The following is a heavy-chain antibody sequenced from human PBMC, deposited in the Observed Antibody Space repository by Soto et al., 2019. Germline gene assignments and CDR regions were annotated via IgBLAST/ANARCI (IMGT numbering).Heavy chain of an antibody. V-gene: IGHV4-31*03. CDR2: ISYSGNT. CDR3: ARLSRSRQSRFDP. J-gene: IGHJ5*02. CDR1: GGSISSNDFY. Sequence: QVQLQESGPGLVKPSQTLSLTCIVSGGSISSNDFYWSWIRQHPGNGLEWIGYISYSGNTYYNPSHKSRVTILVHTTKSQFSLKVSSVTAADTAVHYCARLSRSRQSRFDPWGQGTLATVSS. D-gene: IGHD6-13*01.